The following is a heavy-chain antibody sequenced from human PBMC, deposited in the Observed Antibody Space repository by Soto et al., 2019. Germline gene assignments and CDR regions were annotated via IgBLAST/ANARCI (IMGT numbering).Heavy chain of an antibody. CDR1: GYTFTSYG. CDR3: ARAPSDFWSGYSPRH. CDR2: ISAYNGNT. V-gene: IGHV1-18*01. J-gene: IGHJ4*02. D-gene: IGHD3-3*01. Sequence: QVQLVQSGAEVKKPGASVKVSCKASGYTFTSYGISWVRQAPGQGLEWMGWISAYNGNTNYAQKRQGRVTMTTDTSPRTGYMELRSPISGDPAGDYCARAPSDFWSGYSPRHWGQGTLVTVSS.